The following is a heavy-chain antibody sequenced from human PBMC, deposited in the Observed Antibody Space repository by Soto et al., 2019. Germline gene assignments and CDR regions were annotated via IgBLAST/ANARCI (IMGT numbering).Heavy chain of an antibody. CDR1: GFTFDDYA. D-gene: IGHD6-13*01. V-gene: IGHV3-9*01. J-gene: IGHJ4*02. CDR3: AKGIGGNIAAPYDY. Sequence: EVQLVESGGGLVQPGRSLRLSCAASGFTFDDYAMHWVRQAPGKGLEWVSGISWNSGSIGYADSVKGRFTISRDNAKNPLYLQMNRLRAEGTALYYCAKGIGGNIAAPYDYWGQGTLVTVSS. CDR2: ISWNSGSI.